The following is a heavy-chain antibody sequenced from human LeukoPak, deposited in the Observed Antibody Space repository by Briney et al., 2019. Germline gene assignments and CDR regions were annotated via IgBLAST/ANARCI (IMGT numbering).Heavy chain of an antibody. Sequence: SETLSLTCTVSGGSISSSSYYWGWIRQPPGKGLEWIGSIYYSGSTYYNPSLKSRVTISVDTSKNQFSLKLSSVTAADTAVYYCARRLLWFGGWYFDLWGRGTLVTVSS. V-gene: IGHV4-39*01. CDR2: IYYSGST. D-gene: IGHD3-10*01. CDR1: GGSISSSSYY. CDR3: ARRLLWFGGWYFDL. J-gene: IGHJ2*01.